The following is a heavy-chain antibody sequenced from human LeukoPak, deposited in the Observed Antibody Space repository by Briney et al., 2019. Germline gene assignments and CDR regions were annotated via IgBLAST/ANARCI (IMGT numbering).Heavy chain of an antibody. J-gene: IGHJ4*02. CDR3: ATSLLEAAAGLGDY. Sequence: ASVKVSCKASGYTFTNYPMHWVRQAPGQGLEWMGIINPSGGSTSYAQKFQGRVTMTRDTSTSTVYMELSSLRSEDTAVYYCATSLLEAAAGLGDYWGQGTLVTVSS. CDR2: INPSGGST. CDR1: GYTFTNYP. V-gene: IGHV1-46*01. D-gene: IGHD6-13*01.